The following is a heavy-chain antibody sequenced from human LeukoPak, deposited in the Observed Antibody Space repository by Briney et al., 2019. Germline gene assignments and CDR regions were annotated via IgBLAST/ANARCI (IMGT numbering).Heavy chain of an antibody. CDR1: GGSISSSNW. CDR3: ARDSSSWYGY. J-gene: IGHJ4*02. Sequence: PSETLSLTCAVSGGSISSSNWWNWVRQPPGKGLEWIGEIYHSGGTNYNPSLKSRVTISVDTSKNQFSLKLSSVTAADTAVYYCARDSSSWYGYWGQGTLVTVSS. D-gene: IGHD6-13*01. CDR2: IYHSGGT. V-gene: IGHV4-4*02.